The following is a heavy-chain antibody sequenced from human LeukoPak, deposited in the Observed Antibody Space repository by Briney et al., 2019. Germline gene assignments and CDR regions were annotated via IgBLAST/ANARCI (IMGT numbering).Heavy chain of an antibody. CDR3: AKALRYYGSGSYYPLTLNYYYYGMDV. J-gene: IGHJ6*02. D-gene: IGHD3-10*01. CDR2: IRYDGSNK. V-gene: IGHV3-30*02. Sequence: PGGSLRLSCAASGFTFSSYGMHWVRQAPGKGREWVAFIRYDGSNKYYADSVKGRFTISRDNSKNTLYLQMNSLRAEDTAVYYCAKALRYYGSGSYYPLTLNYYYYGMDVWGQGTTVTVSS. CDR1: GFTFSSYG.